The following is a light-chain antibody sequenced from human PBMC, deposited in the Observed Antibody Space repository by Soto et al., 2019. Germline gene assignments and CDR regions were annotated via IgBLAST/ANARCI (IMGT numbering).Light chain of an antibody. CDR3: QQRTNWPLT. V-gene: IGKV3-11*01. CDR1: QSVRRY. Sequence: EIVLTQSPATLSLSPGERATLSCRASQSVRRYLAWYQQKPGQAPRLLIYDASNRATGIPARFSGSGSGTDFTLTISSLEPDDFAVYHCQQRTNWPLTFGGGTKVEIK. CDR2: DAS. J-gene: IGKJ4*01.